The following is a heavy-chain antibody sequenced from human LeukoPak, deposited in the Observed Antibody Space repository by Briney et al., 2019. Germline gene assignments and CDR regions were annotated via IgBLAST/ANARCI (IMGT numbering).Heavy chain of an antibody. CDR2: ISYDGSNK. CDR1: GFTFSSDG. V-gene: IGHV3-30*18. Sequence: GGSLRLSCAASGFTFSSDGMHWVRQAPGKGLELVAVISYDGSNKYYADSVKGRFTISRDNSKNTLYLQMNSLRAEDTAVYYCAKVVYGDYFISDYYYGMDVWGQGTTVTVSS. D-gene: IGHD4-17*01. J-gene: IGHJ6*02. CDR3: AKVVYGDYFISDYYYGMDV.